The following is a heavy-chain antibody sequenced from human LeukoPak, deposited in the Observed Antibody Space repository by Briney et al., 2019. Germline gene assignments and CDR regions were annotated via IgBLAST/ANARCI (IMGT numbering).Heavy chain of an antibody. V-gene: IGHV3-23*01. CDR1: GFTFSSYA. Sequence: GGSLRLSCAASGFTFSSYAMSWVRQAPGKGLEWGSAIKGGGSTYYADSVKGRFTISRDNSKNTLYLQMNSLRTEDTALYYCAKDMGMTTITGGFDFWGQGTLVPVSS. J-gene: IGHJ4*02. CDR2: IKGGGST. D-gene: IGHD4-11*01. CDR3: AKDMGMTTITGGFDF.